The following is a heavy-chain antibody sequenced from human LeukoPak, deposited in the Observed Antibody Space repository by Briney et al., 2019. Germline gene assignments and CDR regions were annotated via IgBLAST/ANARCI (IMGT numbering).Heavy chain of an antibody. V-gene: IGHV1-2*02. CDR2: INPNSGGT. J-gene: IGHJ4*02. CDR3: ARESTRYSYGYGY. D-gene: IGHD5-18*01. CDR1: GYTLTGYY. Sequence: ASVKVSCKASGYTLTGYYMHWVRQAPGQGLEWMGWINPNSGGTNYAQKFQGRVTMTRDTSISTAYMELSRLRSDDTAVYYCARESTRYSYGYGYWGQGTLVTVSS.